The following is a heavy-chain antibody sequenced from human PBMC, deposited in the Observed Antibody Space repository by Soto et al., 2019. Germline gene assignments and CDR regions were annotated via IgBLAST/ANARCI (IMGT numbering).Heavy chain of an antibody. Sequence: QVHLVQSGAEVKKPGSSVKVSCKASGDTFSSFAISWVRQAPGQGLEWMGGIIPIFRTPKYGQKFQGRVTITADEPTSTAYMELSSLRSEDTAVYYCARDKDREQLGGNYYSALDVWGQGTPVIVSS. CDR3: ARDKDREQLGGNYYSALDV. J-gene: IGHJ6*02. D-gene: IGHD1-1*01. CDR1: GDTFSSFA. V-gene: IGHV1-69*12. CDR2: IIPIFRTP.